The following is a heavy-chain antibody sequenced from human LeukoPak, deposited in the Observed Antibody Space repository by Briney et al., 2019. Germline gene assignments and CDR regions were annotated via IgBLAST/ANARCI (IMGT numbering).Heavy chain of an antibody. CDR1: GFNFRRYA. CDR2: ISGSGGST. Sequence: PGGSLRLSCAASGFNFRRYAMHWVRQAPGKGLQWVSAISGSGGSTYYADSVKGRFTISRDNSKNTLYLQMNSLRAEDTAVYYCAKDLSSSHVSEYFDYWGQGTLVTVSS. D-gene: IGHD2-15*01. CDR3: AKDLSSSHVSEYFDY. J-gene: IGHJ4*02. V-gene: IGHV3-23*01.